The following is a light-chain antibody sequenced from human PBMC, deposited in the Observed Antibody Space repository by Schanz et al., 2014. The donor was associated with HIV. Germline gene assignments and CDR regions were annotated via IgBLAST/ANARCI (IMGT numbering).Light chain of an antibody. CDR1: SSDVGSYNY. V-gene: IGLV2-11*01. CDR3: SSYAGSNMLYV. CDR2: DVT. J-gene: IGLJ1*01. Sequence: QSVLTQPRSVSGSPGQSVTISCTGTSSDVGSYNYVSWYQQRPGKAPKLMIYDVTKRPSGVPDRFSGSKSGNTASLTISGLQAEDEADYYCSSYAGSNMLYVFGTGTKLTVL.